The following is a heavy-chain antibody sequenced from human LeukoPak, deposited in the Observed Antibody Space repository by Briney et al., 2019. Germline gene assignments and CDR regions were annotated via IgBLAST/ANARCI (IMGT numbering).Heavy chain of an antibody. CDR2: IIRGLGIS. Sequence: SVKVSCKASGYSFTGYYMHWMRQAPGQGLEWMGRIIRGLGISNYAQKFQGRVRITADKSTSTTYMELSSLRSGDTAVYYCASARQRHCTNGVCPSLTDSWGQGTLVTVSS. J-gene: IGHJ4*02. CDR1: GYSFTGYY. CDR3: ASARQRHCTNGVCPSLTDS. V-gene: IGHV1-69*02. D-gene: IGHD2-8*01.